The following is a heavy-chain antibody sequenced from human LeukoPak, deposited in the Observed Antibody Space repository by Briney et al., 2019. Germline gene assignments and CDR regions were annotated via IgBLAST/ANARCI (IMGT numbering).Heavy chain of an antibody. V-gene: IGHV3-21*04. Sequence: MPGGSLRLSCAASGFTFSSYSMNWVRQAPGKGLEWVSSISSSSSYIYYADPVKGRFTISRDSAKNSLYLQMNSLRAEDTAVYYCAKDPVLGSSGYYYYFDYWGQGTLVTVSS. CDR2: ISSSSSYI. CDR3: AKDPVLGSSGYYYYFDY. J-gene: IGHJ4*02. CDR1: GFTFSSYS. D-gene: IGHD3-22*01.